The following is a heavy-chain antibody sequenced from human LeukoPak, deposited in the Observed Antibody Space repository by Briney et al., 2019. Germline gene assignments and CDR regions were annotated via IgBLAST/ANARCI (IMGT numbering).Heavy chain of an antibody. CDR3: ARDRSNNWNNNYFDY. CDR2: ISSSGSTI. CDR1: GFTFSSYE. J-gene: IGHJ4*02. V-gene: IGHV3-48*03. D-gene: IGHD1/OR15-1a*01. Sequence: GGSLRLSCAASGFTFSSYEMNWVRQAPGKGLEWVSYISSSGSTIYYADSVKGRFTISRDNSKNTLYLQMNSLRAEDTAVYYCARDRSNNWNNNYFDYWGQGTLVTVSS.